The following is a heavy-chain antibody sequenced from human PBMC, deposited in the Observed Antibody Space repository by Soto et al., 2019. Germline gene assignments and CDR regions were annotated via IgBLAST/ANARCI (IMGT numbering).Heavy chain of an antibody. J-gene: IGHJ5*02. D-gene: IGHD3-10*01. CDR3: ARGERIVMGRGAIKAGWFDP. CDR1: GYTFSMYA. CDR2: INPGNGNT. V-gene: IGHV1-3*01. Sequence: GASVKVSCKASGYTFSMYAIHWVRQAPGQRLEWMGWINPGNGNTKYSQRSQGRVTFTRDTSATTVYMDLSRLTSEDTALYFCARGERIVMGRGAIKAGWFDPWGQGSLVTVSS.